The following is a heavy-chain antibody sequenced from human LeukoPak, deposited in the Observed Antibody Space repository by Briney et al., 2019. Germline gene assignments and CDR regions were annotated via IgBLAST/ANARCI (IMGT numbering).Heavy chain of an antibody. D-gene: IGHD3-9*01. CDR2: IYHIEIP. J-gene: IGHJ3*02. CDR3: ARYLTTGLLGRGFDM. CDR1: GVSITSYW. Sequence: PSETLSLTCAVSGVSITSYWWSWVRQLPGKGLEWIGYIYHIEIPNYNPSLESRVSMSVDTSKNQFSLKLTSVTAADTAIYYCARYLTTGLLGRGFDMWGQGTMVTVSP. V-gene: IGHV4-59*08.